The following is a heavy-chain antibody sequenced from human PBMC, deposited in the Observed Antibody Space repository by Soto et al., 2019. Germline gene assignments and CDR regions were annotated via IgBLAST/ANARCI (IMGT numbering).Heavy chain of an antibody. J-gene: IGHJ4*02. V-gene: IGHV3-23*01. Sequence: EVQQLESGGGLVQPGGSLRLSCAASGFTFSSYAMSWVRQAPGKGLEWVSAISGSGGSTYYADSVKGRFTISRDNSKNTLYLQMNSLRSEDTAVYYCATGGRSYGYLDRFDYWGQGTLVTVSS. CDR3: ATGGRSYGYLDRFDY. CDR2: ISGSGGST. CDR1: GFTFSSYA. D-gene: IGHD5-18*01.